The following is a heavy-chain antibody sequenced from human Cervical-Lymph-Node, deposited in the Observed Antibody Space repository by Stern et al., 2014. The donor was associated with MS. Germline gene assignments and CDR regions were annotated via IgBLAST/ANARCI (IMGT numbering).Heavy chain of an antibody. J-gene: IGHJ3*02. V-gene: IGHV1-58*01. CDR3: AAINDYYDSSGYDAFDI. Sequence: QMQLVQSGPEVKKPGTSVKVSCKASGFTFTSSAVQWVRQARGQRLEWIGWIVVGSGNTIYAQKFQERVTITRDMSTSTAYMELSSLRSEDTAVYYCAAINDYYDSSGYDAFDIWGQGTMVTVSS. CDR1: GFTFTSSA. D-gene: IGHD3-22*01. CDR2: IVVGSGNT.